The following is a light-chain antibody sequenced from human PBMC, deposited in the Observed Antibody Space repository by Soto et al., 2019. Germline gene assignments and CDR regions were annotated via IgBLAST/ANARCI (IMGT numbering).Light chain of an antibody. J-gene: IGKJ4*01. Sequence: EIVLTQSPATLSLSPGERATLSCRASQSVTSQLAWYQQRPGQAPRLLIYDASNRATGLPARFSGSGSATDFTLTISSLEPEDFAVYYCQQNSNWPLTFGGGTKVEIK. V-gene: IGKV3-11*01. CDR3: QQNSNWPLT. CDR2: DAS. CDR1: QSVTSQ.